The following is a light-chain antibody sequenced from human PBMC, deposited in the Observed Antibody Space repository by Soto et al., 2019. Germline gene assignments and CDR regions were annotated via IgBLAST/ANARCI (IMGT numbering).Light chain of an antibody. CDR1: QSISSW. Sequence: DIQPNRSPSHRAASVGERVTITGRASQSISSWLAWYQQKPGKPPRLLIYDVSALPRGVPPRFSGSGSGTEFTLIISSLQPDDFATYYCQQYHSCSGTFGQGTKVDIK. CDR3: QQYHSCSGT. CDR2: DVS. V-gene: IGKV1-5*01. J-gene: IGKJ1*01.